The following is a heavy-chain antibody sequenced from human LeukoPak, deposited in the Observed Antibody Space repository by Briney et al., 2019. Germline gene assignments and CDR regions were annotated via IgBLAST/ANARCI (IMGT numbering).Heavy chain of an antibody. CDR3: ARDLRQWLGMGGHWFDP. CDR1: GYTFTSYY. CDR2: INPSGGST. D-gene: IGHD6-19*01. Sequence: GASVKVSCKASGYTFTSYYMHWVRQAPGQGLEWMGIINPSGGSTSYAQKFQGRVTMTRDTSTSTVYMELSSLRSEDTAVYYCARDLRQWLGMGGHWFDPWGQGTLVTVSS. J-gene: IGHJ5*02. V-gene: IGHV1-46*01.